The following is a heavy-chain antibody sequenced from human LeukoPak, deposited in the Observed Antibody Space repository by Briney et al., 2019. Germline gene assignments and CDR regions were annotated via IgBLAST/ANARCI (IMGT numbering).Heavy chain of an antibody. D-gene: IGHD3-10*01. Sequence: SETLSLTCTVSGGSINSGTYYWSWIRQSAGKGLEWIGRIYTSGSTNYNPSLKSRVTISLDTSKNQFPLKLSSVTAADTAVYYCARSPMVRGGIGFYYYYYMDVWGKGTTVIISS. CDR3: ARSPMVRGGIGFYYYYYMDV. CDR1: GGSINSGTYY. V-gene: IGHV4-61*02. J-gene: IGHJ6*03. CDR2: IYTSGST.